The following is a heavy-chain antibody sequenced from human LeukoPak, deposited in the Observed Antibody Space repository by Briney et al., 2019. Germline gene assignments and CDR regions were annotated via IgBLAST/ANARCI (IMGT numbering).Heavy chain of an antibody. CDR1: DFSFNIYD. V-gene: IGHV3-13*01. CDR2: LGTNGDT. D-gene: IGHD6-6*01. J-gene: IGHJ6*02. CDR3: VREWRGIASHFHGMDL. Sequence: GGSLRLSCVASDFSFNIYDMYWVRQAAGRGLEWVSALGTNGDTFYLGSVKGRFTISRENGKNSLYPQMNSLGVDDSAVYYCVREWRGIASHFHGMDLWGQGTTVTVSS.